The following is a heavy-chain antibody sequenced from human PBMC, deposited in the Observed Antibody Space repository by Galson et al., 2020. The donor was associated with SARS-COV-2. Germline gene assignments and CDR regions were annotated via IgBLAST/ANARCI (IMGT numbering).Heavy chain of an antibody. CDR2: INSYGNST. CDR3: TRHSSGDY. D-gene: IGHD3-22*01. V-gene: IGHV3-74*01. Sequence: GGSLRLSCAASGFSFSDYWMHWVRQAPGKGLVWVSRINSYGNSTNYADSVRGRFTVSRDNAKNVLYLQMNSLRAEDTAVYYCTRHSSGDYLGQGTLFTVSP. J-gene: IGHJ4*02. CDR1: GFSFSDYW.